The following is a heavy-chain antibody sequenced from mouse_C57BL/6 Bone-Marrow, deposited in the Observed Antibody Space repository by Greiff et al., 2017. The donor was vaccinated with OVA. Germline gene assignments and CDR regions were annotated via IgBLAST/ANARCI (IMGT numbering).Heavy chain of an antibody. Sequence: QVQLKESGAELVKPGASVKLSCKASGYTFTSYWMHWVKQRPGRGLEWIGRIDPNSGGTKYNEKFKSKATLTVDKPSSTAYMQLSSLTSEDSAVYDCARRGWYDYDGLDYWGQGTTLTVSS. V-gene: IGHV1-72*01. J-gene: IGHJ2*01. D-gene: IGHD2-4*01. CDR3: ARRGWYDYDGLDY. CDR1: GYTFTSYW. CDR2: IDPNSGGT.